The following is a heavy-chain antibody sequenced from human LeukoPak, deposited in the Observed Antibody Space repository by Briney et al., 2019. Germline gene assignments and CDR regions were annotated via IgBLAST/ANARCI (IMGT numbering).Heavy chain of an antibody. V-gene: IGHV3-23*01. CDR1: GFTLSSYA. Sequence: QPGGSLRLSCAASGFTLSSYAMSWVRQAPGKGLEWVSAISGSGGSTYYADSVKGRFTISRDNSKNTLYLQMNSLRAEDTAVYYCAKLTGYYEGYFDYWGQGTLVTVSS. CDR3: AKLTGYYEGYFDY. CDR2: ISGSGGST. D-gene: IGHD3-9*01. J-gene: IGHJ4*02.